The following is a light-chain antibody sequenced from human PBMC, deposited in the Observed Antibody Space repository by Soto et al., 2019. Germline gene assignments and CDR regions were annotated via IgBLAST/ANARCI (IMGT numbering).Light chain of an antibody. Sequence: QSVLTQPPSTSGTPGQRVTISCSGSSTNVGVNPVNWYQQFPGTAPRLLIYTNDQRPSGVPGRFSGSKSGTTAFLDISGLQSDDEADYYWAAWDDSPYGLVFGGGSQLTVL. V-gene: IGLV1-44*01. CDR2: TND. CDR1: STNVGVNP. J-gene: IGLJ2*01. CDR3: AAWDDSPYGLV.